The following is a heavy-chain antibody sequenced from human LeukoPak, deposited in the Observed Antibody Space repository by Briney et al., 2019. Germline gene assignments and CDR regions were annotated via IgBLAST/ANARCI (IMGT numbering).Heavy chain of an antibody. V-gene: IGHV3-33*08. J-gene: IGHJ5*02. Sequence: GGSLRLSCAASEFTFTSYAIHWVRQAPGKGLEWVAVIWYDGSNKYYADSVKGRFTISRDNSKNTLYLQMNSLRAEDTAVYYCARDHLGIAVAGTANWFDPWGQGTLVTVSS. CDR2: IWYDGSNK. D-gene: IGHD6-19*01. CDR3: ARDHLGIAVAGTANWFDP. CDR1: EFTFTSYA.